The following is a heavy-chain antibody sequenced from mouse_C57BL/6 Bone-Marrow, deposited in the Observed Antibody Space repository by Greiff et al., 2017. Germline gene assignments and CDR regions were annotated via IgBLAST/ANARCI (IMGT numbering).Heavy chain of an antibody. CDR3: ARVSTVVTPYAMDY. V-gene: IGHV5-4*03. D-gene: IGHD2-1*01. CDR2: ISDGGSYT. Sequence: EVKLVESGGGLVKPGGSLKLSCAASGFTFSSYAMSWVRQTPEKRLEWVATISDGGSYTYYPDNVKGRFTISRDNAKNNLYLQMSHLKSEDTAMYYCARVSTVVTPYAMDYWGQGTSVTVSS. J-gene: IGHJ4*01. CDR1: GFTFSSYA.